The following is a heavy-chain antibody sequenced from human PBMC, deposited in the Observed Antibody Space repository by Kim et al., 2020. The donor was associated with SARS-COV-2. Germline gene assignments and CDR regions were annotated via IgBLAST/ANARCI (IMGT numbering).Heavy chain of an antibody. D-gene: IGHD3-10*01. Sequence: SETLSLTCTVSGGSISSGGYYWSWIRQHPGKGLEWIGYIYYSGSTYYNPSLKSRVTISVDTSKNQFSLKLSSVTAADTAVYYCARERGWVRGDLNPPYYFDYWGQGTLVTVSS. V-gene: IGHV4-31*03. CDR2: IYYSGST. J-gene: IGHJ4*02. CDR3: ARERGWVRGDLNPPYYFDY. CDR1: GGSISSGGYY.